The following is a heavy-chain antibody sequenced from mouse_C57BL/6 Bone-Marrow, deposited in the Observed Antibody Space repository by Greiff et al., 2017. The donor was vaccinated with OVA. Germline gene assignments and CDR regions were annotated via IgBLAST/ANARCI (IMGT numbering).Heavy chain of an antibody. CDR2: IDPNSGGT. D-gene: IGHD1-1*01. CDR3: AREGVYYYGSSAWFAY. CDR1: GYTFTSYW. Sequence: QVQLQQPGAELVKPGASVKLSCKASGYTFTSYWMHWVKQRPGRGLEWIGRIDPNSGGTKYNEKFKGKATLTAEKSSSTAYMQLSSLTSEDSAVYFCAREGVYYYGSSAWFAYWGQGTLVTVSA. V-gene: IGHV1-62-3*01. J-gene: IGHJ3*01.